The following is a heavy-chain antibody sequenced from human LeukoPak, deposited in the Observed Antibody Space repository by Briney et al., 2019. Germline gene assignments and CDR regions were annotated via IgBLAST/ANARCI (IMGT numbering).Heavy chain of an antibody. D-gene: IGHD6-13*01. J-gene: IGHJ4*02. Sequence: PSETLSLTCAVHGGSFSNDYWSWIRQPPGKGLEWIGDIDHSESPNYNPSLKSRVTISIDTSKNQFSLYLTSVTAADTAVYYCARDIASAGTGDYWGQGTLVTVS. CDR1: GGSFSNDY. CDR2: IDHSESP. V-gene: IGHV4-34*01. CDR3: ARDIASAGTGDY.